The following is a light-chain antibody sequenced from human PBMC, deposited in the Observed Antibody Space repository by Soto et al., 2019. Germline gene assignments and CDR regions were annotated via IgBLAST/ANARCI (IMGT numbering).Light chain of an antibody. V-gene: IGLV2-14*03. CDR3: ASWDSSLSAYV. CDR1: SSDVGGYNY. Sequence: QSALTQPASVSGSPGQSITISCTGTSSDVGGYNYVSWYQHHPGKAPKLIIFDVSNRPSGISNRCSGSKSGNTASLTISGLQAEDEADYYCASWDSSLSAYVFGTGTKVTVL. J-gene: IGLJ1*01. CDR2: DVS.